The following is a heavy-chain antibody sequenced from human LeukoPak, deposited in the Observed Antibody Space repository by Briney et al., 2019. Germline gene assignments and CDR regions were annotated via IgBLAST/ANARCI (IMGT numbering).Heavy chain of an antibody. CDR3: AKRDYDFWSGYYYFDY. D-gene: IGHD3-3*01. Sequence: GGSLRLSCAASGFTFSSYAMSWVRQAPGKGLEWVSAISGSGGSTYYADSVKGRFTISRDNSKNTLYLQMNILRAEDTAVYYCAKRDYDFWSGYYYFDYWGQGTLIAVSS. V-gene: IGHV3-23*01. CDR2: ISGSGGST. CDR1: GFTFSSYA. J-gene: IGHJ4*02.